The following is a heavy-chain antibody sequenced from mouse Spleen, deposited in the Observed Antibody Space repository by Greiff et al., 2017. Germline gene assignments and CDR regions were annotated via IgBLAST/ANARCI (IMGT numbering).Heavy chain of an antibody. D-gene: IGHD2-10*02. CDR2: IDPSDSYT. J-gene: IGHJ3*01. CDR3: AREYGKSSAWFAY. V-gene: IGHV1-50*01. CDR1: GYTFTSYW. Sequence: QVQLKQPGAELVKPGASVKLSCKASGYTFTSYWMQWVKQRPGQGLEWIGEIDPSDSYTNYNQKFKGKATLTVDTSSSTAYMQLSSLTSEDSAVYYCAREYGKSSAWFAYWGQGTLVTVSA.